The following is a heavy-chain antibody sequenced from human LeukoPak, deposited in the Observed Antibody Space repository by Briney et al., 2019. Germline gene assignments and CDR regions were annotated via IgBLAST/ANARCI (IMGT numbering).Heavy chain of an antibody. J-gene: IGHJ4*02. Sequence: GASVKVSCKASGGTFSSYAISWVRQAPGQGLEWMGGIIPIFGTANYAQKFQGRVTITADESTSTAYMELSSLRSEDTAVYYCARGDPGGYSYGYDLDYWGQGTLVTVSS. V-gene: IGHV1-69*13. D-gene: IGHD5-18*01. CDR1: GGTFSSYA. CDR3: ARGDPGGYSYGYDLDY. CDR2: IIPIFGTA.